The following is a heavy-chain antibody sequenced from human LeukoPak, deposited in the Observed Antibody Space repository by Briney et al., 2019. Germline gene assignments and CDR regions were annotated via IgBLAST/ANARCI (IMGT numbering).Heavy chain of an antibody. D-gene: IGHD3-10*01. CDR3: ARGRAMVRGVVIHYFDY. Sequence: SETLSLTCTVSGGSISSGGYYWSWIRQHPGKGLEWIGYIYYSGSTYYNPSLKSRVTISVDTSKNQFSLKLSSVTAADTAVYYCARGRAMVRGVVIHYFDYWGQGTLVTVSS. CDR1: GGSISSGGYY. J-gene: IGHJ4*02. CDR2: IYYSGST. V-gene: IGHV4-31*03.